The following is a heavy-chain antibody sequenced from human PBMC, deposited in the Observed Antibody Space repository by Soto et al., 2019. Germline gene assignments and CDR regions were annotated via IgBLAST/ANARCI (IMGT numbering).Heavy chain of an antibody. D-gene: IGHD3-9*01. CDR2: TRNKATSYTT. CDR1: GFTFSDHY. J-gene: IGHJ4*02. CDR3: SRVDSGPLDY. Sequence: EVQLVESGGGLVQPGGSLRLSCAASGFTFSDHYMDWVSQAPGKGLEWVGRTRNKATSYTTEYAASVKGSFTISRDDSKTSLYLQMNSLKTEATAVYYCSRVDSGPLDYWVQGTLVTVSS. V-gene: IGHV3-72*01.